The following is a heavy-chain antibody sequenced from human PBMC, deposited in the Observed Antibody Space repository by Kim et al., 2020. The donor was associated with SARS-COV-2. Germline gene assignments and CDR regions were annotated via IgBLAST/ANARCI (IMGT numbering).Heavy chain of an antibody. V-gene: IGHV1-46*01. CDR1: GYTFTSYY. CDR3: AREWYYYDSSGYYNYYYYYGMDV. J-gene: IGHJ6*02. Sequence: ASVKVSCKASGYTFTSYYMHWVRQAPGQGLEWMGIINPSGGSTSYAQKFQGRVTMTRDTSTSTVYMELSSLRSEDTAVYYCAREWYYYDSSGYYNYYYYYGMDVSGQGTTVTVSS. CDR2: INPSGGST. D-gene: IGHD3-22*01.